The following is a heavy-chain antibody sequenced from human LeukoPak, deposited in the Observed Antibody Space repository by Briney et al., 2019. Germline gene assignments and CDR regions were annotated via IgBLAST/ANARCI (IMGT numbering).Heavy chain of an antibody. Sequence: DSVKVSCKASGYTFSGSGWYLYWLRQAPGQGLECLGWIHPYNGDTAYAQKFQGRVAMTRDTSISTAYMELSRLRPDDTAVYYCARGVDTAGYNYYYYYYMDVWGKGTTVTVSS. CDR3: ARGVDTAGYNYYYYYYMDV. D-gene: IGHD5-18*01. CDR2: IHPYNGDT. V-gene: IGHV1-2*02. CDR1: GYTFSGSGWY. J-gene: IGHJ6*03.